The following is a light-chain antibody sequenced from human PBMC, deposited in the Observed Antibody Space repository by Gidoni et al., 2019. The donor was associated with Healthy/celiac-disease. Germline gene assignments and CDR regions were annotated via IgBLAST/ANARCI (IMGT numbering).Light chain of an antibody. Sequence: QSALTQPRSVSGSPGQSVTISCTGTSSDVGGYNYVSWYQQHQGKAPKLMIYDVSKRPSGVPDRFSGSKSGNTASLTISGLQAEAEADYYCCSYAGSYTFAVFGGGTKLTVL. J-gene: IGLJ3*02. CDR3: CSYAGSYTFAV. V-gene: IGLV2-11*01. CDR1: SSDVGGYNY. CDR2: DVS.